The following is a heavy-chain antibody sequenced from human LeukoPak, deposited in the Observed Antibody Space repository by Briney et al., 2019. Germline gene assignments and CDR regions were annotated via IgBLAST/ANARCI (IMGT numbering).Heavy chain of an antibody. V-gene: IGHV3-7*01. CDR2: IKQDGSEK. Sequence: GGYLRLSCAASGFTFTNYWMSWVRQAPGKGLEWVANIKQDGSEKYHVDSVKGRFTISRDNAKSSLYLQMNSLRAEDTAVYYCAREGGDFWSAYYSGYYFDYWGQGTLVTVSS. CDR1: GFTFTNYW. D-gene: IGHD3-3*01. CDR3: AREGGDFWSAYYSGYYFDY. J-gene: IGHJ4*02.